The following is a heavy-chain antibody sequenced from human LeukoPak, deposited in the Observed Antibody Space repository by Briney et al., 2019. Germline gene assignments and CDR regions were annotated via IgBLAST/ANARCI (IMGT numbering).Heavy chain of an antibody. CDR3: ARQVDWFDP. CDR2: IYYSGST. CDR1: GGSISSYY. Sequence: SETLSLTCTVSGGSISSYYWSWIRQPPGKGLERIGYIYYSGSTNYNPSLKSRVTISVDTSKNQFSLKLSSVTAADTAVYYCARQVDWFDPWGQGTLVTVSS. D-gene: IGHD2-15*01. V-gene: IGHV4-59*08. J-gene: IGHJ5*02.